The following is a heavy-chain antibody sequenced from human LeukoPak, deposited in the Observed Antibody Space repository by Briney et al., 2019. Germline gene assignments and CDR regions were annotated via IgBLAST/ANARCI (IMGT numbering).Heavy chain of an antibody. V-gene: IGHV1-2*02. D-gene: IGHD3-10*01. J-gene: IGHJ4*02. Sequence: NPNSGGTNYAQKLQGRVTMTRDTSISTAYMELSRLRSDDTAVYYCARDPRYPDVRVSDYWGQGTLVTVSS. CDR3: ARDPRYPDVRVSDY. CDR2: NPNSGGT.